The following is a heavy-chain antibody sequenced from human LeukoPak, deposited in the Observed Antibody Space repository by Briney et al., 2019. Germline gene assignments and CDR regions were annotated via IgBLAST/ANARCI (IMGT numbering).Heavy chain of an antibody. CDR2: ISSSGSTK. D-gene: IGHD3-9*01. CDR3: ARDFLTGYFDY. J-gene: IGHJ4*02. V-gene: IGHV3-48*02. CDR1: GFTFSAYS. Sequence: PGGSLRLSCAASGFTFSAYSMNGVRQAPGEGLEWVSYISSSGSTKYYADSVKGRFTISRDNVKNSLFLQMNSLSDEDTAVYYCARDFLTGYFDYWGQGTLVTVSS.